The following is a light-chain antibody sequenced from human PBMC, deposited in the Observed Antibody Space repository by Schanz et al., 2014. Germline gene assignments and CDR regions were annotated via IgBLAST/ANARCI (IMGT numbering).Light chain of an antibody. CDR2: DVS. CDR1: SSDVGGYNY. V-gene: IGLV2-14*01. Sequence: QSALTQPASVSGSPGQSITISCTGTSSDVGGYNYVSWYQQHPGKAPKLMIYDVSNRPSGVSNRFSGSKSGNTASLTISGLQAEDEADYYCCSFGGDTNLMIFGGGTKLTVL. J-gene: IGLJ2*01. CDR3: CSFGGDTNLMI.